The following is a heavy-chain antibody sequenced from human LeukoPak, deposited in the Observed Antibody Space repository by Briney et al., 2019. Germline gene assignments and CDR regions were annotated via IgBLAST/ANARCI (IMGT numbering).Heavy chain of an antibody. CDR1: GGPISSSSYF. CDR2: IYYSGST. V-gene: IGHV4-39*01. J-gene: IGHJ4*02. CDR3: ARVRTWIHSWVDHYYFDY. D-gene: IGHD5-18*01. Sequence: SETLSLTCTASGGPISSSSYFWGWIRQPPGKGLEWIGSIYYSGSTYYNPSLKSRVTISVDTSKNQFSLKLSSVAAADTAVYYCARVRTWIHSWVDHYYFDYWGQGSLVTVSS.